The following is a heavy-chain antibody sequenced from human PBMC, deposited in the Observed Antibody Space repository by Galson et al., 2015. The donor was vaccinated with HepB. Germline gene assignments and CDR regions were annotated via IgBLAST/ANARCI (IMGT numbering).Heavy chain of an antibody. CDR1: GYTFTGYY. D-gene: IGHD3-9*01. CDR3: ARSGVPLYYDILTGTPQMDV. CDR2: INPNSGGT. V-gene: IGHV1-2*04. Sequence: SVKVSCKASGYTFTGYYMHWVRQAPGQGLEWMGWINPNSGGTNYAQKFQGWVTMTRDTSISTAYMELSRLRSDDTAVYYCARSGVPLYYDILTGTPQMDVWGQGTTVTVSS. J-gene: IGHJ6*02.